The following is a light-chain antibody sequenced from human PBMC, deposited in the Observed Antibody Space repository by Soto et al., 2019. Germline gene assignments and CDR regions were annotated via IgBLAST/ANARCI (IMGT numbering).Light chain of an antibody. Sequence: IVLTQSPATLSLSPGERATLSCRASQSISSHLAWYQQKPGQAPRLLMYDASNRATGILARFSGSRSGTDFTLTISGLEPEDFAVYYCQQRSNWPLTFGGGTKVEIK. CDR3: QQRSNWPLT. CDR2: DAS. CDR1: QSISSH. V-gene: IGKV3-11*01. J-gene: IGKJ4*01.